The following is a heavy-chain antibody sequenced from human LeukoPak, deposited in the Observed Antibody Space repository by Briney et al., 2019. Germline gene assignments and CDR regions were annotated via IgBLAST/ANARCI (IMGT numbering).Heavy chain of an antibody. V-gene: IGHV3-23*01. J-gene: IGHJ4*02. CDR2: ISGSGGST. D-gene: IGHD3-10*01. Sequence: GGSLRLSCAASGFTFSSYAMSWVRQAPGKGLERVSAISGSGGSTYYADSVKGRFTISRDNSKNTLYLQMNSLRAEDTAVYYCAKAVWFGELFGPVDYWGQGTLVTVSP. CDR1: GFTFSSYA. CDR3: AKAVWFGELFGPVDY.